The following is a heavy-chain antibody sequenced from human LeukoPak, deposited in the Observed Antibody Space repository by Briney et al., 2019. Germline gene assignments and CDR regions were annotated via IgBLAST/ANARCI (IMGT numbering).Heavy chain of an antibody. D-gene: IGHD5-18*01. J-gene: IGHJ4*02. Sequence: SETLSLTCTVSGGSISSYYWSWIRQPPGKGLEWIGYIYYSGSTNYNPSLKSRVTTSVDTSKNQFSLKLSSVTAADTAVYYCARSEMKRGYSYGTIFDYWGQGTLVTVSS. CDR2: IYYSGST. CDR1: GGSISSYY. CDR3: ARSEMKRGYSYGTIFDY. V-gene: IGHV4-59*01.